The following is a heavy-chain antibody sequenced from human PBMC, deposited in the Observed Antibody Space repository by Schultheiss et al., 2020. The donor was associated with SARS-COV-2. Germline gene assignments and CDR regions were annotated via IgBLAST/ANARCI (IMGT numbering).Heavy chain of an antibody. Sequence: ASVKVSCKASGYTFTSCDINWVRQAPGQGLEWMGIISPTGGTTRYAQKIQGRVSMTRDTSTSTVYMELSRLRSDDTAVYYCAKGHDYSINPFGYWGQGTLVTVSS. CDR3: AKGHDYSINPFGY. J-gene: IGHJ4*02. V-gene: IGHV1-46*01. CDR1: GYTFTSCD. CDR2: ISPTGGTT. D-gene: IGHD4-11*01.